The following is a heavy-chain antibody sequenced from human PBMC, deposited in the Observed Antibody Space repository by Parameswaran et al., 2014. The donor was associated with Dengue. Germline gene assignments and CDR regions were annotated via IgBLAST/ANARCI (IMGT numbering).Heavy chain of an antibody. CDR3: AREVTGWDAFDI. CDR2: IKQDGSEK. Sequence: VRQAPGKGLEWVANIKQDGSEKYYVDSVKGRFTISRDNAKNSLYLQMNSLRAEDTAVYYCAREVTGWDAFDIWGQGTMVTVSS. J-gene: IGHJ3*02. V-gene: IGHV3-7*04. D-gene: IGHD2-21*02.